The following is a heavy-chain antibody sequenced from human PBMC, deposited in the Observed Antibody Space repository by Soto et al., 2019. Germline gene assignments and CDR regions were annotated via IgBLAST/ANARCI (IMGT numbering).Heavy chain of an antibody. D-gene: IGHD2-15*01. V-gene: IGHV3-23*01. Sequence: EVQLLESGGGLVQPGGSLRLSCAASGFTFSSYAMSWVRQAPGKGLEWVSAISGSGGSTYYADSVKGRFTISRDNSKNTLYLQMNSLRAEDTAVYYCATHQRDIVVVVAATLDYWGQGTLVTVSS. J-gene: IGHJ4*02. CDR3: ATHQRDIVVVVAATLDY. CDR1: GFTFSSYA. CDR2: ISGSGGST.